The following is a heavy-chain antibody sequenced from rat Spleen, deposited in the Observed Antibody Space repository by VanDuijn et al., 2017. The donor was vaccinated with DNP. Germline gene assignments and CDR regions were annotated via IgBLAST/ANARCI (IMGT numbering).Heavy chain of an antibody. D-gene: IGHD1-2*01. V-gene: IGHV5-31*01. CDR3: ARSDSYGFPY. Sequence: EVQLVESGGGLVQPGRSMKLSCAASGFNFNDYWMGWVRQAPGKGLEWVASITNTGDSTYYSDAVKGRFSLTRDNAKSTLYLQMDSLRSEDTATYYCARSDSYGFPYWGQGTLVTVSS. J-gene: IGHJ3*01. CDR2: ITNTGDST. CDR1: GFNFNDYW.